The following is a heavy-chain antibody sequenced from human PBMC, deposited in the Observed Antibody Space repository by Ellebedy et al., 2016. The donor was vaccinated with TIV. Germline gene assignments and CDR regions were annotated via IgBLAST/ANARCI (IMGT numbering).Heavy chain of an antibody. D-gene: IGHD2-15*01. CDR3: GTPGGYVSGFGQ. Sequence: GGSLRLSCAASGFTVSSNYMSWVRQAPGKGLDWVSVIYSGGSTYYADSVKGRFTISRDNSKNTLFLQMNSLRAEDTAVYYCGTPGGYVSGFGQWGQGTLVIVSS. CDR1: GFTVSSNY. J-gene: IGHJ4*02. CDR2: IYSGGST. V-gene: IGHV3-53*01.